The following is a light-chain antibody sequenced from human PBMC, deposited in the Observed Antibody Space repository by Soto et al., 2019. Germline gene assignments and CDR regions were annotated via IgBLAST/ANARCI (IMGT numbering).Light chain of an antibody. CDR3: SSCAGGNNWV. Sequence: QSVLTQPPSASGSPGQSLTISCTGTSSDVGAHNYVSWYQQNPGKAPKLMLYDVNKRPSGVPDRFSGSKSGNTASLTVSGLQAEDEADYYCSSCAGGNNWVFGGGTKLTVL. CDR1: SSDVGAHNY. V-gene: IGLV2-8*01. J-gene: IGLJ3*02. CDR2: DVN.